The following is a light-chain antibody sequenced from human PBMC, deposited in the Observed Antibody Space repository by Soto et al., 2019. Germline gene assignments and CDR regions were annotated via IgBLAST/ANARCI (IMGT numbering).Light chain of an antibody. CDR3: QQYDSYPT. CDR2: AAS. J-gene: IGKJ5*01. V-gene: IGKV1-8*01. CDR1: QGIISY. Sequence: RMTQSPSSFSASPRDRVTITCRASQGIISYLAWYQQKPGKAPKLLIYAASTLQSGVPSRFSGSGSGTDFTLTSSGLQSEDFATCYCQQYDSYPTFGQGTRLEN.